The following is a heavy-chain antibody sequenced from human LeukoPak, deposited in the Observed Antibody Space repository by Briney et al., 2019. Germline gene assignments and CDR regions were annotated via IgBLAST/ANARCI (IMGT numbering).Heavy chain of an antibody. J-gene: IGHJ4*02. Sequence: GGSLRLSCAASGFTLRGYGMHWVRQAPGKGLEWVAFMRSDGSDKSYADSVKGRFTISRDNSENKLYLQINSLRVEDTAVYYCVKDTPTTGYHLDSWGQGTLVTVSS. CDR2: MRSDGSDK. CDR1: GFTLRGYG. D-gene: IGHD1-1*01. V-gene: IGHV3-30*02. CDR3: VKDTPTTGYHLDS.